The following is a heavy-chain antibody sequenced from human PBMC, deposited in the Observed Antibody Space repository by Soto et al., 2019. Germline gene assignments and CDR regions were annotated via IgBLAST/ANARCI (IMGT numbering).Heavy chain of an antibody. V-gene: IGHV4-34*01. Sequence: PSETLSLTCAVYGGSFSGYYWSWIRQPPGKGLEWIGEINHSGSTNYNPSLKSRVTISVDTSKNQFSLKLSSVTAADTAVYYCARPNSGGREDYWGQGTLVTVSS. CDR2: INHSGST. CDR3: ARPNSGGREDY. CDR1: GGSFSGYY. D-gene: IGHD3-10*01. J-gene: IGHJ4*02.